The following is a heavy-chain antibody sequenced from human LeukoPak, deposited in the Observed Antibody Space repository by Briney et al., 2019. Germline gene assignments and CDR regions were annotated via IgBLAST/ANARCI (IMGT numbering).Heavy chain of an antibody. CDR1: GFTFSSFA. D-gene: IGHD4-17*01. Sequence: GGSLRLSCAASGFTFSSFAINWVRQAPGKGLEWVSGISGSGGNIHYADSVKGRFTISRDNSKNTLYLQMNSLRAEDTAVYYCASSSYGDYGFDYWGQGTLVTVSS. CDR2: ISGSGGNI. J-gene: IGHJ4*02. CDR3: ASSSYGDYGFDY. V-gene: IGHV3-23*01.